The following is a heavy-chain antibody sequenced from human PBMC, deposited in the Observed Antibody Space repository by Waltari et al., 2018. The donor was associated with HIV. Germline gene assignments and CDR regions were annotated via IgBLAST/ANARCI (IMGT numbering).Heavy chain of an antibody. CDR1: GFTVCSTY. J-gene: IGHJ6*02. Sequence: EVQLVESGGGLIETGGSLRLSCAASGFTVCSTYMSWVRQAPGKGLEWVSVIYSGGSRYYADSVKGRFTISRDNSKNTVSLHMNSLRAEDTAVYYCARDPRSSGYYGVDVSGQGTAVTVSS. CDR3: ARDPRSSGYYGVDV. V-gene: IGHV3-53*01. D-gene: IGHD1-26*01. CDR2: IYSGGSR.